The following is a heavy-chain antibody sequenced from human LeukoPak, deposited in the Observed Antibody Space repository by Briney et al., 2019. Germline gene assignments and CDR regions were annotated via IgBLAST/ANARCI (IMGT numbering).Heavy chain of an antibody. V-gene: IGHV3-30*18. CDR1: GFTFSSYG. J-gene: IGHJ4*02. Sequence: PGGSLRLSCAASGFTFSSYGMHWVRQAPGKGLEWVAVISYDGSNKYYADSVKGRFTISRDNSKNTLYLQMNSLRAEDTAVYYCAKDLYGDYGIWGQGTLVTVSS. CDR2: ISYDGSNK. CDR3: AKDLYGDYGI. D-gene: IGHD4-17*01.